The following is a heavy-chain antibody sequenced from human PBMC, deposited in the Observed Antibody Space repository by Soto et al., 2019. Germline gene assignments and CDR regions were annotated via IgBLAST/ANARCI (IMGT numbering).Heavy chain of an antibody. CDR1: GFNFRIYA. CDR3: AKHLRPDGRYDLDY. V-gene: IGHV3-23*01. J-gene: IGHJ4*02. D-gene: IGHD1-26*01. Sequence: EVQLLESGGGLAQAGGSLRLSCAASGFNFRIYAMNWVRQAPGKGLEWVSVMIGDGSSWDYADSVRGRFTISRDNSKNTLYLQMNSLRAEDTAVYYCAKHLRPDGRYDLDYWGQGTLVTVSS. CDR2: MIGDGSSW.